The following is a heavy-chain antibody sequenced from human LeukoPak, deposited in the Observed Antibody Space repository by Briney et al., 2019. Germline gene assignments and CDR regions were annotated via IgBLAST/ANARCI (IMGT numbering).Heavy chain of an antibody. CDR2: IYHSGST. D-gene: IGHD4-23*01. CDR3: ARDHGGNSFDY. V-gene: IGHV4-30-2*01. CDR1: GGSISSGGYY. Sequence: SETLSLTCTVSGGSISSGGYYWSWIRQPPGKGLEWIGYIYHSGSTYYNPSLKSRVTISVDRSKNQFSLKLSSVTAADTAVYYCARDHGGNSFDYWGQGTLVTVSS. J-gene: IGHJ4*02.